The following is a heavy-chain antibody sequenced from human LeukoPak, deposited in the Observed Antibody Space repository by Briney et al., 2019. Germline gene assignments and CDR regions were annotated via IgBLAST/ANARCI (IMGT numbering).Heavy chain of an antibody. D-gene: IGHD4-17*01. Sequence: PGGSLRLSCAASGFTFSSYSMNWVRQAPGKGLDWVSSISSSSSYIYYADSVKGRFTISRDNAKNSLYLQMNSLRAEDTAVYYCAIGTTVTTPHFDYWGQGTLVTVSP. V-gene: IGHV3-21*01. CDR3: AIGTTVTTPHFDY. CDR1: GFTFSSYS. CDR2: ISSSSSYI. J-gene: IGHJ4*02.